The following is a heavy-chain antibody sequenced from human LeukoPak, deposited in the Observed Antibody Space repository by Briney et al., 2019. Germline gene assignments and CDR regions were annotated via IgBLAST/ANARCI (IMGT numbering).Heavy chain of an antibody. CDR3: AKVGAAGPAVGAFDI. D-gene: IGHD6-13*01. V-gene: IGHV3-7*03. Sequence: GKSLRLSCAASGFTFSTYAMYWVRQAPGKGLEWVANIKQDGSEKYYVDSVKGRFTISRDNAKNSLHLQMNSLRAEDMALYYCAKVGAAGPAVGAFDIWGQGTMVTVSS. CDR1: GFTFSTYA. J-gene: IGHJ3*02. CDR2: IKQDGSEK.